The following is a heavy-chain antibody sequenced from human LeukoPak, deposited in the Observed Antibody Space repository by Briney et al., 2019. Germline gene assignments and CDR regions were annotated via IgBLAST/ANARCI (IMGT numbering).Heavy chain of an antibody. CDR1: GYTFTGYY. D-gene: IGHD4/OR15-4a*01. V-gene: IGHV1-2*02. J-gene: IGHJ6*02. CDR3: ARDMVPVRGLPYGMDV. CDR2: INPNSGGT. Sequence: APVKVSCKASGYTFTGYYMHWVRLAPGQGLEWMGWINPNSGGTNYAQKLQGRVTMTTDTSTSTAYMELRSLRSDDTAVYYCARDMVPVRGLPYGMDVWGQGTTVTVSS.